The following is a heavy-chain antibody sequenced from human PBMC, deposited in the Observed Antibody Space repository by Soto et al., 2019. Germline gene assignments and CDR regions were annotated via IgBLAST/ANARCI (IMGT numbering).Heavy chain of an antibody. V-gene: IGHV3-21*01. CDR1: GFTFSSYS. CDR3: ARDQEYYDFWIGYYRQSYYYGMDV. J-gene: IGHJ6*02. D-gene: IGHD3-3*01. Sequence: PGGSLRLSCAASGFTFSSYSMNWVRQAPGKGLEWVSSISSSSSYIYYADSVKGRFTISRDNAKNSLYLQMNSLRAEDTAVYFWARDQEYYDFWIGYYRQSYYYGMDVWGQGTRSPSP. CDR2: ISSSSSYI.